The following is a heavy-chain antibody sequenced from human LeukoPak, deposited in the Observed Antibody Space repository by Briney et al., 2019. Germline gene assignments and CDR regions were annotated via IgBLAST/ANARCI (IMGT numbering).Heavy chain of an antibody. Sequence: PGGSLRLSCAASGFTFSNYAMSWVRQAPGRGLEWVSSISGRATGTNYADSVKGRFTISRDNSKNTIYLQINSLRAEDTAVYYCAKTRPLDSSSWSHGDYWGQGTLVTVSS. V-gene: IGHV3-23*01. CDR3: AKTRPLDSSSWSHGDY. D-gene: IGHD6-13*01. CDR1: GFTFSNYA. J-gene: IGHJ4*02. CDR2: ISGRATGT.